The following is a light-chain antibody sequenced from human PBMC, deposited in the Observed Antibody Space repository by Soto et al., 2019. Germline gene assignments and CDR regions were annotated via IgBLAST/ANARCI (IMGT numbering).Light chain of an antibody. CDR1: SSDVGGYNY. V-gene: IGLV2-14*01. J-gene: IGLJ1*01. CDR3: SSHTSYSTRV. CDR2: EVS. Sequence: QSVLTQPASVSGSPGQSIAISCTGTSSDVGGYNYVSWSQQHPGKAPELMIHEVSNRPSGVSDRFSGSKSGNTASLTISGLQADDEADYYCSSHTSYSTRVFGTGTKVTVL.